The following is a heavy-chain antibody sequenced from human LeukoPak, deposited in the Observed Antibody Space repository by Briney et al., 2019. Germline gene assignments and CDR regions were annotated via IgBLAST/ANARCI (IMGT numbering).Heavy chain of an antibody. V-gene: IGHV1-69*06. D-gene: IGHD3-10*01. CDR3: VWVAVRNYYYYMDV. Sequence: SVKVSCKTSGGTFSSYAISWVRQAPGQGLEWMGGIIPIFGTANYAQKFQGRVTITADKSTSTAYMELSSLKSEDTAVYYCVWVAVRNYYYYMDVWGKGTTVTVSS. J-gene: IGHJ6*03. CDR1: GGTFSSYA. CDR2: IIPIFGTA.